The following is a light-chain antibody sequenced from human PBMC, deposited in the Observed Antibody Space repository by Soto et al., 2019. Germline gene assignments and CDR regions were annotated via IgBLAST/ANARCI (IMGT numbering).Light chain of an antibody. Sequence: QLVLTQPPSVSGAPGQRVTISCTGSSSNIGAGYDVHWYQQLPGTAPKLLIYGNSNRPSGVPDRFSGSKSGTSASLAITGLRAEDEADYYCQSYDSSLSGFVVFGGGTQLTVL. J-gene: IGLJ2*01. CDR1: SSNIGAGYD. CDR3: QSYDSSLSGFVV. CDR2: GNS. V-gene: IGLV1-40*01.